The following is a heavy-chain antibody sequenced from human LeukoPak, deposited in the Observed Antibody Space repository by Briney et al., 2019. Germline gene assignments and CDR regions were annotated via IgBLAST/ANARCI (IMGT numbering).Heavy chain of an antibody. CDR1: GFTVSTYS. Sequence: GGSLRLSCAVSGFTVSTYSMNWVRQAPGKGLEWVSYISSSSSTIYYADSVKGRFTISRDNAKNPLYLQMNSLRDEDTAVYYCAKDSDYYHSSGYYYAYFQHWGQGTLVTVSS. J-gene: IGHJ1*01. V-gene: IGHV3-48*02. CDR2: ISSSSSTI. D-gene: IGHD3-22*01. CDR3: AKDSDYYHSSGYYYAYFQH.